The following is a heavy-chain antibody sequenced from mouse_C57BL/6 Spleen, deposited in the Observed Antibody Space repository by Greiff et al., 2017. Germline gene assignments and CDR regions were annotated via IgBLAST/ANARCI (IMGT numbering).Heavy chain of an antibody. J-gene: IGHJ1*03. D-gene: IGHD2-5*01. CDR3: ARYSNYVGWYFDV. Sequence: QVQLQQPGAELVRPGSSVKLSCKASGYTFTSYWMHWVKQRPIQGLEWIGNIDPSDSETHYNQKFKDKATLTVDKSSSTAYMQLSSLTSEDSAVYYCARYSNYVGWYFDVWGTGTTVTVSS. CDR2: IDPSDSET. V-gene: IGHV1-52*01. CDR1: GYTFTSYW.